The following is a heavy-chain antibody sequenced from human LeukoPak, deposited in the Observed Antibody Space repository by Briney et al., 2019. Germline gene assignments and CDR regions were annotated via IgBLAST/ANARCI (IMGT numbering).Heavy chain of an antibody. V-gene: IGHV3-53*01. CDR1: GFTVSSNY. CDR3: ARAVDPDYFDY. CDR2: IYSGGST. Sequence: GGSLRLSCAASGFTVSSNYMTWVRQAPGKGLEWVSVIYSGGSTYYAASVKGRFTTSRNNSKNTLYLQMNSLRAEYTAVYYCARAVDPDYFDYWGQGTLVTVSS. J-gene: IGHJ4*02. D-gene: IGHD2-21*01.